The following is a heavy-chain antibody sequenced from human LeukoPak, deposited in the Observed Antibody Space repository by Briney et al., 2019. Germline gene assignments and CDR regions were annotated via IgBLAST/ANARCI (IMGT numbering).Heavy chain of an antibody. CDR3: AKDQYFVTGYYSHMDV. D-gene: IGHD2-21*02. CDR1: GFTFDDYA. Sequence: GGSLRLSCAASGFTFDDYAMHWVRQAPGKGLEWVSGISWNSGSIGYADSVKGRFTISRDNAKNSLYLQMNSLRAEDTAVYYCAKDQYFVTGYYSHMDVWGKGTTVTISS. J-gene: IGHJ6*03. V-gene: IGHV3-9*01. CDR2: ISWNSGSI.